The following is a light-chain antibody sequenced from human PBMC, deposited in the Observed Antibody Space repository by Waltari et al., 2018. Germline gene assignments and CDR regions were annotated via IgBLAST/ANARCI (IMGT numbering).Light chain of an antibody. V-gene: IGLV2-23*01. J-gene: IGLJ2*01. CDR2: EGA. CDR1: SSDVGGYNL. Sequence: QSALTQPASVSGSPGQSITILCTGSSSDVGGYNLVSWYRQFPNKAPQLIIYEGARRPSGVSSRFSASKSGNTASLTISGLQAEDEALYFCSSYARSDNSVLFGGGTQLSVL. CDR3: SSYARSDNSVL.